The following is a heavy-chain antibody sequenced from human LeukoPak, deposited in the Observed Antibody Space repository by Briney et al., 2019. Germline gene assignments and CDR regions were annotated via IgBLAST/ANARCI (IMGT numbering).Heavy chain of an antibody. CDR2: INAGNGNT. J-gene: IGHJ4*02. CDR1: GYTFTSYA. D-gene: IGHD3-10*01. Sequence: GASVKVSCKASGYTFTSYAMHWVRQAPGQRLEWMGWINAGNGNTKYSQKFQGRVTITRDTSASTAYMELSSLRSEDTAVYYCARVWGSGSYYDTQYYFDYWGQGTLVTVSS. V-gene: IGHV1-3*01. CDR3: ARVWGSGSYYDTQYYFDY.